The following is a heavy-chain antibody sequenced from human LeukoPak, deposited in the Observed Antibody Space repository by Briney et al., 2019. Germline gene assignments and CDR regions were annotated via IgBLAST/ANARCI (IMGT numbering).Heavy chain of an antibody. D-gene: IGHD6-13*01. V-gene: IGHV3-23*01. J-gene: IGHJ6*03. Sequence: GGSLRLSCAASGFTFSSYAMSWVRQAPGKGLEWVSAISGSGGSTYYADSVKGRFTISRDNSKNTLYLQMNSLRAEDTAVYYCASSSWSRYYYYYMDVWGKGTTVTVSS. CDR2: ISGSGGST. CDR3: ASSSWSRYYYYYMDV. CDR1: GFTFSSYA.